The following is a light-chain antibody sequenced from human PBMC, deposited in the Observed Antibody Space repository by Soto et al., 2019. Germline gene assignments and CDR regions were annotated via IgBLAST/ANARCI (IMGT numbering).Light chain of an antibody. CDR1: QNIGPY. CDR2: AAS. V-gene: IGKV1-39*01. CDR3: QQSTDIPYT. Sequence: DIQMTQSPSSLSASVGDKVTITCRASQNIGPYLNWYQQKPGKAPKLVIHAASTLETGVPSRFSGSGSGTDFTLTISSLQSEDFATFYCQQSTDIPYTFGQGTKLDI. J-gene: IGKJ2*01.